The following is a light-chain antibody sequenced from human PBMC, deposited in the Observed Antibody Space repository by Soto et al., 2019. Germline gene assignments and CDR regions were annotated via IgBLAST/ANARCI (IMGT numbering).Light chain of an antibody. CDR1: QSIRSS. V-gene: IGKV3-15*01. Sequence: EIVMTQSPATLAGSPGERATLSCRASQSIRSSLAWYQQKPGQAPRLLMYDASTRATGCPDRFSGSGSGKEFTLTNSSLQSEDFAVYYCQHYYDWPPMYSFGQGTNLEI. J-gene: IGKJ2*01. CDR2: DAS. CDR3: QHYYDWPPMYS.